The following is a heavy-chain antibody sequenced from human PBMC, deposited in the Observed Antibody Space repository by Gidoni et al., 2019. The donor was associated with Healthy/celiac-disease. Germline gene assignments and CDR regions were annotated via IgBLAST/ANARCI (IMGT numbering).Heavy chain of an antibody. CDR2: KQDGSEK. D-gene: IGHD3-22*01. CDR3: ASGFYYDSSGYYSDAFDI. J-gene: IGHJ3*02. Sequence: KQDGSEKYYVDSVKGRFTISRDNAKNSLYLQMNSLRAEDTAVYYCASGFYYDSSGYYSDAFDIWGQGTMVTVSS. V-gene: IGHV3-7*03.